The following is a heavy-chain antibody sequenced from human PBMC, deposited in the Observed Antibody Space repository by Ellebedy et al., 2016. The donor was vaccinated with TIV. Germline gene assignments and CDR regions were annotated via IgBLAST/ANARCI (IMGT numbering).Heavy chain of an antibody. V-gene: IGHV4-34*01. CDR1: VGSFNDYF. D-gene: IGHD3-10*02. CDR3: ASVPLGGLDV. CDR2: INHSGST. J-gene: IGHJ6*02. Sequence: SETLSLXCAVYVGSFNDYFWTWIRQPPGKGLEWIGEINHSGSTNYNPSLKSRVTISVDTSKNQFSLNLTSVTAADTAVYYCASVPLGGLDVWGQGTTVTVSS.